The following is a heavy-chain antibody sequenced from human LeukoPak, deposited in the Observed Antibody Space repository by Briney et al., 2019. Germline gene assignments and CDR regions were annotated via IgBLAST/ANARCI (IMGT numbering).Heavy chain of an antibody. CDR2: ISYDGSNK. J-gene: IGHJ4*02. Sequence: PGGSLRLSCAASGFTVSSNYMSWVRQAPGKGLEWVAVISYDGSNKYYADSVKGRFTISRDNSKNTLYLQMNSLRAEDTAVYYCASPFRNWGQGTLVTVSS. CDR1: GFTVSSNY. CDR3: ASPFRN. V-gene: IGHV3-30-3*01.